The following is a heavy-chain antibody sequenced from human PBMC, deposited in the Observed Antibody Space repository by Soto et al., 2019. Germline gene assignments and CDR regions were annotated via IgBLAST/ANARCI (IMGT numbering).Heavy chain of an antibody. D-gene: IGHD5-18*01. J-gene: IGHJ4*02. CDR3: ARDQAMAQFDY. CDR1: GYTFTSYG. V-gene: IGHV1-18*01. Sequence: QVQLVQSGAEVKKPGASVKVSCKASGYTFTSYGISWVRQAPGQGLEWMGWINAYNGNTKYAQKLQARVTMTTDTSTSTAYMDLRSLRSDDTAVYYWARDQAMAQFDYWGEGTLVTVSS. CDR2: INAYNGNT.